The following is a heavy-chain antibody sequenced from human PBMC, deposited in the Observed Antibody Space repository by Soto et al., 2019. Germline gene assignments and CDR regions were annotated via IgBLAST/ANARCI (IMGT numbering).Heavy chain of an antibody. J-gene: IGHJ4*02. D-gene: IGHD6-19*01. Sequence: ASVKVSCKASGYTFTSNSIGWVRQAPGQGLEWMGWINVYNGNTKYAQQLQGRVTLTTDTSTSTAYMDLRSLRPEDTDVYYRARIRSASRGWLPDHWGPGTLVTVSS. CDR1: GYTFTSNS. CDR3: ARIRSASRGWLPDH. V-gene: IGHV1-18*04. CDR2: INVYNGNT.